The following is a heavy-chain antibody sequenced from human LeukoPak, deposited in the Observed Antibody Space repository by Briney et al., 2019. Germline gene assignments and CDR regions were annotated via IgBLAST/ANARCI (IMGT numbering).Heavy chain of an antibody. Sequence: PGGSLRLSCGASGFTFRSYSMNWVRQAPGKGLEWVSSISSSSSYIYYGDSVKGRFTISRDNAKNSLYLQMNSLRAEDTAVYYCARVGAWAYSNYVKGSSEAAFDIWGQGTMVTVSS. CDR2: ISSSSSYI. CDR1: GFTFRSYS. CDR3: ARVGAWAYSNYVKGSSEAAFDI. J-gene: IGHJ3*02. D-gene: IGHD4-11*01. V-gene: IGHV3-21*01.